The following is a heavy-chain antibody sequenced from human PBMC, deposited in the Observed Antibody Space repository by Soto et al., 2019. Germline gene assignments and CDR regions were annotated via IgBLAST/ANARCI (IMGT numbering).Heavy chain of an antibody. CDR3: ARDSVAVP. J-gene: IGHJ5*02. CDR2: ISSSSSTI. V-gene: IGHV3-48*01. Sequence: PGGSLRLSCAASGFTFSSYSMNWVRQAPGKGLEWVSYISSSSSTIYYADSVKGRFTISRDNAKNSLYLQMNSLRAEDTAVYYCARDSVAVPWGQGTLVTVSS. CDR1: GFTFSSYS. D-gene: IGHD6-19*01.